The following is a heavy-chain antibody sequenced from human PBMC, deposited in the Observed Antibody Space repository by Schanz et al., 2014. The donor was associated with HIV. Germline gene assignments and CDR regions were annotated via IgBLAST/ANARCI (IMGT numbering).Heavy chain of an antibody. V-gene: IGHV3-21*01. CDR3: ARGEAITYYYHYYGMDV. D-gene: IGHD1-20*01. CDR1: GFIFSDYS. CDR2: ISSSSSYI. Sequence: EVQLVESGGGLVKPGGSLRLSCAASGFIFSDYSMNWVRQAPGKGLEWVSSISSSSSYIYYADSVKGRFTISRDNSKKTLYLQMNSLRAEDTAVYYCARGEAITYYYHYYGMDVWGQGTTVTVSS. J-gene: IGHJ6*02.